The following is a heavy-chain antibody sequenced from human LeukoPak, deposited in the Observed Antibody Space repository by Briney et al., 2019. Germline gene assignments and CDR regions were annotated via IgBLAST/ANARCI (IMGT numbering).Heavy chain of an antibody. CDR3: ARDPWGVNWFDP. V-gene: IGHV4-59*01. CDR2: IYYSGST. D-gene: IGHD3-16*01. Sequence: SETLSLTCTVSGGSISSYYWSWIRQPPGKGLEWIKYIYYSGSTNYNPSLKSRVTISVDTSKKQFSLKLSSVTAADTAVYYCARDPWGVNWFDPWGQGTLVTVSS. J-gene: IGHJ5*02. CDR1: GGSISSYY.